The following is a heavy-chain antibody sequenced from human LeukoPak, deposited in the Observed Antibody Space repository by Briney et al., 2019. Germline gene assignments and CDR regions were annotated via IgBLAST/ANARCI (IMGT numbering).Heavy chain of an antibody. D-gene: IGHD6-13*01. J-gene: IGHJ4*02. CDR1: GYTFTSYG. Sequence: ASVKVSCKASGYTFTSYGISWVRRAPGQGLEWMGWISAYYGNTNYAQKLQGRVTMTTDTSTSTAYMELRSLRSDDTAVYYCARDLRAFIAAAGAPFDYWGQGTLVTVSS. V-gene: IGHV1-18*01. CDR3: ARDLRAFIAAAGAPFDY. CDR2: ISAYYGNT.